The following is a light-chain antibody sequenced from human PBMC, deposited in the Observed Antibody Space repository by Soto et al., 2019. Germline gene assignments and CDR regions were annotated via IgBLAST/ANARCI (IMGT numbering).Light chain of an antibody. CDR1: QSISSW. Sequence: DIQMTQSPSTLSASVGDRVTITCRASQSISSWLAWYRQEPGKAPKLLIYKAFSLESGVPSRFSGRGSGTEFTLTISSLQPDDFATYYCQQYNSYPSFGGGTKVEIK. CDR3: QQYNSYPS. V-gene: IGKV1-5*03. J-gene: IGKJ4*01. CDR2: KAF.